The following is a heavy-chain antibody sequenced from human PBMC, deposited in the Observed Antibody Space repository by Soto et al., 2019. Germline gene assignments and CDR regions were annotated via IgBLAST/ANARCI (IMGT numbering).Heavy chain of an antibody. D-gene: IGHD1-20*01. CDR3: ARLTITGVSGRGKFDY. Sequence: PSETLSLTXTVSGGSISSSSYYWGWIRQPPEKGLEWIGSLYYSGSTYYNPSLKSRVAISVDTSKNQFSLKLSSVTAADTAVYYRARLTITGVSGRGKFDYWGQGTLVTVSS. V-gene: IGHV4-39*01. J-gene: IGHJ4*02. CDR2: LYYSGST. CDR1: GGSISSSSYY.